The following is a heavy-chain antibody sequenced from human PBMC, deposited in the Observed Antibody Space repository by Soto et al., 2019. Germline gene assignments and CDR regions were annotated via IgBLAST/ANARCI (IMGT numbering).Heavy chain of an antibody. V-gene: IGHV1-3*01. D-gene: IGHD2-2*01. J-gene: IGHJ4*02. CDR2: INAGNGNT. CDR1: GYTFTSYA. Sequence: ASVKVSCKASGYTFTSYAMHWVRQAPGQRLEWMGWINAGNGNTKYSQKFQGRVTITRYTSASTSYMELSSLRSEDTAVYYCARPNCSSTSCYYFDYWGQGTLVTVSS. CDR3: ARPNCSSTSCYYFDY.